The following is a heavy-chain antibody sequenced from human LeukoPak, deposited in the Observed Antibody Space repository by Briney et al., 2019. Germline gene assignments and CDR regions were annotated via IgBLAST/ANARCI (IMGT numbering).Heavy chain of an antibody. CDR1: GFTFSNYG. D-gene: IGHD4-17*01. CDR2: VTYTGSDK. V-gene: IGHV3-30*18. CDR3: AKERYCGDYGY. Sequence: PGRCLRLSCAASGFTFSNYGMHWVRQAPGRGLEWVAVVTYTGSDKYYADSVKGRFTISRDNSKRTLYLQMNSLRAEDTAVYYCAKERYCGDYGYWGQGTLVTVPS. J-gene: IGHJ4*02.